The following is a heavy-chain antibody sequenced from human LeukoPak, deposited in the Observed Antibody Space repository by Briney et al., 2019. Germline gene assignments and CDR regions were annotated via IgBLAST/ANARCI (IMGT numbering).Heavy chain of an antibody. J-gene: IGHJ4*02. CDR3: ARVVYGDYTEALDY. CDR2: IYYSGST. CDR1: GGSISSGGYY. V-gene: IGHV4-31*03. Sequence: SETLSLTCTVSGGSISSGGYYWSWIRQHPGKGLEWIGYIYYSGSTYYNPSLKSRVTISVDTSKSQFSLKLSSVTAADTAVYYCARVVYGDYTEALDYWGQGTLVTVSS. D-gene: IGHD4-17*01.